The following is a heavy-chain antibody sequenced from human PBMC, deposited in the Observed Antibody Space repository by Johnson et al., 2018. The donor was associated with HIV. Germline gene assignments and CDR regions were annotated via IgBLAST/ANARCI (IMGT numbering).Heavy chain of an antibody. CDR3: ARGGAYCGGDCYHAFDI. J-gene: IGHJ3*02. CDR2: INWYGGST. CDR1: GFTFTNAW. V-gene: IGHV3-20*04. D-gene: IGHD2-21*02. Sequence: VQLVESGGGLVKPGGSLRLSCSASGFTFTNAWMHWVRQAPGKGLEWVSSINWYGGSTGYAASVKALFTIPSDNAKNSLYVQMNSLRAEDTALYYCARGGAYCGGDCYHAFDIWGQGTMVTVSS.